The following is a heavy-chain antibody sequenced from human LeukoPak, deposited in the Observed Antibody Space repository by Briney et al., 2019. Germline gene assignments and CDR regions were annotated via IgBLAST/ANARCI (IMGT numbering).Heavy chain of an antibody. CDR1: GFTFNGFW. CDR3: TRDALYGDPSYYYMDV. V-gene: IGHV3-7*01. Sequence: GGSLGLSCAASGFTFNGFWMSWGRQAPGKGLEWVANIKQDGSDIYYLGSVRGRFTISRDNAMNSLYLQMNSLRAEDTAVYYCTRDALYGDPSYYYMDVWGKGTTVTVSS. D-gene: IGHD4-17*01. CDR2: IKQDGSDI. J-gene: IGHJ6*03.